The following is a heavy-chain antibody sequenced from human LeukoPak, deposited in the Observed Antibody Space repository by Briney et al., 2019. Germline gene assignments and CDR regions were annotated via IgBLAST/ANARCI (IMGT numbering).Heavy chain of an antibody. CDR1: GFAFDDYG. J-gene: IGHJ5*01. V-gene: IGHV3-20*01. D-gene: IGHD3-3*01. Sequence: PGGSLRLSCAASGFAFDDYGMSWVRQAPGKGLEWVSGISWNGGSTGYADSLKGRFTISRDNAKNSLYLQMNSLRAEDTALYHCARIDTARFLEWSSFDSWGQGTLVTVSS. CDR2: ISWNGGST. CDR3: ARIDTARFLEWSSFDS.